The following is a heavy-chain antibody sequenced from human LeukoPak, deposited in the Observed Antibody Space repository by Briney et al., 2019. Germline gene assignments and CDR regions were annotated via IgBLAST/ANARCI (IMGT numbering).Heavy chain of an antibody. V-gene: IGHV3-7*01. CDR3: ARVGYSGWNLEY. CDR1: GFTLRSYW. J-gene: IGHJ4*02. Sequence: GGSLRLSCAASGFTLRSYWMSWVRQAPGKGLEWVANINQGGSVKYYVDSVKGRFTISRDDAKNSLYVQMNSLRDEDTAVYYCARVGYSGWNLEYWGQGTLVTVSS. D-gene: IGHD5-12*01. CDR2: INQGGSVK.